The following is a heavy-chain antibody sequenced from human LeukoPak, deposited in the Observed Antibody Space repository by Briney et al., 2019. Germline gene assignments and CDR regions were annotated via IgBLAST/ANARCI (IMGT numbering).Heavy chain of an antibody. CDR2: IYSGGST. V-gene: IGHV3-53*01. Sequence: GGSLRLSCAASGFTVSSNYMSWVRQAPGKGLEWVSVIYSGGSTYYADSVKGRLTISKDNSKNTLYLQMNSLRAEDTAVYYCAGNYYYYMDVWGKGTTVTVSS. CDR1: GFTVSSNY. CDR3: AGNYYYYMDV. J-gene: IGHJ6*03.